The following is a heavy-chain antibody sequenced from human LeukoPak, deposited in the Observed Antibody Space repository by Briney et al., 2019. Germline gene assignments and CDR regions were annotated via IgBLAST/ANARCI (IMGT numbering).Heavy chain of an antibody. Sequence: GGSLRLSCAASGFTFSSYGIHWVRQAPGKGLEWVAVISYDGSNKYYADSVKGRFTISRDNSNNTLYLQMNSLRAEDTAVYYCAKGGEQWLVNADYWGQGTLVTVSS. V-gene: IGHV3-30*18. CDR2: ISYDGSNK. D-gene: IGHD6-19*01. CDR3: AKGGEQWLVNADY. CDR1: GFTFSSYG. J-gene: IGHJ4*02.